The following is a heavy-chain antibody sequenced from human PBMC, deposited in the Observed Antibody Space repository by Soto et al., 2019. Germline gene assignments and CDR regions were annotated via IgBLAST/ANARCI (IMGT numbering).Heavy chain of an antibody. CDR1: GFTFSIYA. Sequence: QVQLVESGGGVVQPGRSLRLSCAASGFTFSIYAMHWVRQAPGKGLEWVAVISYDGNNKYYADSVKGRFTISRDNSKNTLYLKMNSLRAEDRAVYYCARDIVVAGTRSWFAPWGQGTLVTVSS. CDR3: ARDIVVAGTRSWFAP. V-gene: IGHV3-30-3*01. J-gene: IGHJ5*02. D-gene: IGHD6-19*01. CDR2: ISYDGNNK.